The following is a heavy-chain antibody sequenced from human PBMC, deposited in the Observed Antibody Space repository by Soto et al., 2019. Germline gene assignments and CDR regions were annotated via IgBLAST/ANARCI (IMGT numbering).Heavy chain of an antibody. CDR2: ISPYNINT. V-gene: IGHV1-18*01. D-gene: IGHD3-10*01. CDR1: GYTFDSHG. CDR3: ARDGMVRGNDSFDP. J-gene: IGHJ5*02. Sequence: ASVKVSCKASGYTFDSHGITWVRQAPGQGLEWMGWISPYNINTNYARKFRDRVYMTTDTSTGTAYMELRRLRSDDTAVYYCARDGMVRGNDSFDPWGQGTLVTSPQ.